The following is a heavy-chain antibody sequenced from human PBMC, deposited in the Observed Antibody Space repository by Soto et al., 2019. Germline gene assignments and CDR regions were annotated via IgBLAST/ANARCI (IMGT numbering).Heavy chain of an antibody. D-gene: IGHD4-4*01. J-gene: IGHJ4*02. CDR1: GGSVSGGSYF. V-gene: IGHV4-31*03. CDR3: ARAYSNYFDY. Sequence: PSETLSLTCTVSGGSVSGGSYFWSWVRQPPGKGLEWIGYIYYSGSTYYNPSLKSRVTISVDTSKNQFSLKLSSVTAADTAVYYCARAYSNYFDYWGQGNLVTVSS. CDR2: IYYSGST.